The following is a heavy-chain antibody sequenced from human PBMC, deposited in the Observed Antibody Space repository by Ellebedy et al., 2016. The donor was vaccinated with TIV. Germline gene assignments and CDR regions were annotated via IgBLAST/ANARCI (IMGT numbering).Heavy chain of an antibody. CDR3: AKEPKIHAGPWYFDL. V-gene: IGHV3-30*18. D-gene: IGHD5-18*01. CDR1: GFIFNNYG. Sequence: GESLKISCAASGFIFNNYGRHWVRRAPGKELEWVAVVAWDGTVQYYTDSVKGRFTISRDNSKNTLYLQMNSLRPEDTAMYYCAKEPKIHAGPWYFDLWGRGTLVTVSS. CDR2: VAWDGTVQ. J-gene: IGHJ2*01.